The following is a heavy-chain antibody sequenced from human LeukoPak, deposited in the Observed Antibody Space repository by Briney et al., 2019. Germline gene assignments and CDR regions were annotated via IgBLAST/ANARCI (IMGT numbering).Heavy chain of an antibody. D-gene: IGHD1-1*01. J-gene: IGHJ6*03. CDR2: INPSGGST. V-gene: IGHV1-46*01. Sequence: GASVTVSCKASGYTFTSYYMHWVRQAPGQGLEWMGIINPSGGSTSYAQKFQGRVTMTRDTSTSTVYMELSSLRSEDTAVYYCAREQLENYYYYDMDVWGKGTTVTVSS. CDR1: GYTFTSYY. CDR3: AREQLENYYYYDMDV.